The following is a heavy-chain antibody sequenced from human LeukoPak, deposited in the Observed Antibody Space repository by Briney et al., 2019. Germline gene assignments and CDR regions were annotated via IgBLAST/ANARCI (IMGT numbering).Heavy chain of an antibody. CDR3: ARDLGYYDILTGPTGGAFDI. CDR2: IYHSGST. D-gene: IGHD3-9*01. J-gene: IGHJ3*02. CDR1: AYSISSGYY. Sequence: PSETLSLTCTVSAYSISSGYYWGWIRQPPGKGLEWIGSIYHSGSTYYNPSLKSRVTISVDTSKNQFSLKLSSVTAADTAVYYCARDLGYYDILTGPTGGAFDIWGQGTMVTVSS. V-gene: IGHV4-38-2*02.